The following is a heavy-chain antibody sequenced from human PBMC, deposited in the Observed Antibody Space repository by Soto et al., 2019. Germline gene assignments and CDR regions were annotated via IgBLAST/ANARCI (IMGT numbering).Heavy chain of an antibody. CDR2: IIPIFGTA. V-gene: IGHV1-69*12. J-gene: IGHJ4*02. D-gene: IGHD5-18*01. CDR1: GGTFSSYA. Sequence: QVQLVQSGAEVKKPGSSVKVSCKASGGTFSSYAISWVRQAPGQGLEWMGGIIPIFGTANYAQKFQGRVTXXAXEXXSTAYMELSSLRSEDTAVYYCARAGDSNGYSYEAYWGQGTLVTVSS. CDR3: ARAGDSNGYSYEAY.